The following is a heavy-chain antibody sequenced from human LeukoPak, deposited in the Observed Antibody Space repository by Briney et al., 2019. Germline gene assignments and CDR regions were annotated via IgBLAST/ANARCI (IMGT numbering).Heavy chain of an antibody. J-gene: IGHJ4*02. CDR2: IRSKAYGGTT. CDR1: GFTFGDYA. Sequence: GGSLRLSCTASGFTFGDYAMSWFRQAPGKGLEWVGFIRSKAYGGTTEYAASVKGRFTISRDDSKSIAYLQMNSLKTEDTAVYFCTRGSGITTIVAGGQGTLVTVSS. CDR3: TRGSGITTIVA. D-gene: IGHD3-22*01. V-gene: IGHV3-49*03.